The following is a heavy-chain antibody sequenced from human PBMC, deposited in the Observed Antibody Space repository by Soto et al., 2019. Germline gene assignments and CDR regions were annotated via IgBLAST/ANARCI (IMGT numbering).Heavy chain of an antibody. J-gene: IGHJ6*03. CDR1: GFTFSSYW. D-gene: IGHD3-10*01. CDR2: VYTDGSRT. V-gene: IGHV3-74*01. Sequence: EVQLVESGGGLVQPGGSLRLSCAASGFTFSSYWMRWVRQAPGKGLVWVSRVYTDGSRTSYADSVKGRFTISRDNAENTLYLQMNSLRAEDTAVYYCARGAGGYYYMDVWGKGTTVTVSS. CDR3: ARGAGGYYYMDV.